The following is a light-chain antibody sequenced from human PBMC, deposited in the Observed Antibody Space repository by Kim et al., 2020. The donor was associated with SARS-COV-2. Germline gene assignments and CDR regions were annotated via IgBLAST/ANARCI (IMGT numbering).Light chain of an antibody. CDR1: QSFSSS. CDR3: QQRSNWPLT. Sequence: EIVLTQSPATLSLSPGERATLSCRASQSFSSSLVWYQQKPGQAPRLLIYDASNRATGIPARFSGSGSGTDFTLTISSLEPEDFAVYYCQQRSNWPLTFGGGTKLEI. CDR2: DAS. V-gene: IGKV3-11*01. J-gene: IGKJ4*01.